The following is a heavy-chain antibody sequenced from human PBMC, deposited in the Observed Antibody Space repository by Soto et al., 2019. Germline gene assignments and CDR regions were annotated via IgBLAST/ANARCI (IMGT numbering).Heavy chain of an antibody. CDR3: ARVQIGCGGDCYTNWFDP. D-gene: IGHD2-21*02. CDR2: INHSGST. J-gene: IGHJ5*02. Sequence: PSETLSLTCAVYGGSFSGYYWSWIRQPPGKGLEWIGEINHSGSTNYNPSLKSRVTISVDTSKNQFSLKLSSVTAADTAVYYCARVQIGCGGDCYTNWFDPWGQGTLVTVSS. V-gene: IGHV4-34*01. CDR1: GGSFSGYY.